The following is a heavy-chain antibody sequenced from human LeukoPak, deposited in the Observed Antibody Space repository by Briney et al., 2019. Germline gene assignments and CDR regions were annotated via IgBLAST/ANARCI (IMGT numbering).Heavy chain of an antibody. V-gene: IGHV4-59*01. D-gene: IGHD3-10*01. CDR1: GGSISSYY. Sequence: PSETLSLTCTVSGGSISSYYWSWIRQPPGKGLEWIGYIYYSGSTNYNPSLKSRVTISVDTSKNQFSLKLSSVTAADTAVYYCAVVGQSMVRGTNYFDYWGQGTLVTVSS. CDR2: IYYSGST. CDR3: AVVGQSMVRGTNYFDY. J-gene: IGHJ4*02.